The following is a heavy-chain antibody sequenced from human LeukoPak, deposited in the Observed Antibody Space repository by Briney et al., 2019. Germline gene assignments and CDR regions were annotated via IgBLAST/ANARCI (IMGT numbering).Heavy chain of an antibody. Sequence: GPLRPSCAASGFTFSSYAMHWVRQAPGKGLEWVAVISYEGSNNYNADSVKGRFTISRDNSKTTRYRQLTGRRAEDTAVYYCTTEREAYSSSSGVWFDPWGQGTLVTVSS. V-gene: IGHV3-30*01. J-gene: IGHJ5*02. CDR1: GFTFSSYA. CDR3: TTEREAYSSSSGVWFDP. CDR2: ISYEGSNN. D-gene: IGHD6-6*01.